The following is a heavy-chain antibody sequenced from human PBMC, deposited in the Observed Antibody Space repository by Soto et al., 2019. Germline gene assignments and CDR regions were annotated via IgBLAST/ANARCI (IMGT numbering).Heavy chain of an antibody. CDR1: GASISNHY. V-gene: IGHV4-59*11. Sequence: QVQLQESGPRLVKPSETLSLTCTISGASISNHYCQWFRQPPGKGLEWIGYSHYTGGSNYNPSLKSPATISLDTSKNQFFLKLTSVTVADTAVYYCATGGGWLTDYWGQGTLVTVSS. CDR2: SHYTGGS. D-gene: IGHD6-19*01. CDR3: ATGGGWLTDY. J-gene: IGHJ4*02.